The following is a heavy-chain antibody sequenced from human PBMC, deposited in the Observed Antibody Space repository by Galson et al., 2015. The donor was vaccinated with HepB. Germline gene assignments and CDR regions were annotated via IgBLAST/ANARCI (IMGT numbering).Heavy chain of an antibody. CDR3: ARDASEWSRDY. D-gene: IGHD3-3*01. Sequence: SLRLSCAASGFTFRTSGMTWVRQAPGKGLEWVAVIGYRETYKHYADSVKGRFAISRDNAKNSVYLQMNSLSVEDTAVYYCARDASEWSRDYWGQGTLVAVSS. CDR1: GFTFRTSG. CDR2: IGYRETYK. V-gene: IGHV3-21*01. J-gene: IGHJ4*02.